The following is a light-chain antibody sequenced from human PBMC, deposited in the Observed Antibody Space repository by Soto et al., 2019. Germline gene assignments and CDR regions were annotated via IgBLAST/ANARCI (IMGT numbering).Light chain of an antibody. CDR2: EVS. CDR3: CSYAGSIVV. V-gene: IGLV2-23*02. Sequence: QSALTQPASVSGSPGQSITISCTGTSSDVGSYNLVSWYQQHPGKAPKLMIYEVSKRPSGVSNRFSGSKSGNTASLTISGLQDDDEADYFCCSYAGSIVVFGGGTKLTVL. CDR1: SSDVGSYNL. J-gene: IGLJ2*01.